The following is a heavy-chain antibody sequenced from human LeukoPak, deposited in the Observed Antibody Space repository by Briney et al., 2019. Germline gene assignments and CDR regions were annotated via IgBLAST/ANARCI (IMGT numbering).Heavy chain of an antibody. J-gene: IGHJ3*02. D-gene: IGHD7-27*01. CDR1: GFTFSSYA. CDR3: ATTNWGPDAFDI. Sequence: PGGSLRLSCAASGFTFSSYAMHWVRQAPGKGLEWVAVISYDGSNKYYADSVKGRFTISRDNSKNTLYLQMNSLRAEDTAVYYCATTNWGPDAFDIWGQGTMVTVSS. V-gene: IGHV3-30*04. CDR2: ISYDGSNK.